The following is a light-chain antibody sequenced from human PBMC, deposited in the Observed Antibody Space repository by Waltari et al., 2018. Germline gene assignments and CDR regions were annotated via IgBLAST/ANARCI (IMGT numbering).Light chain of an antibody. CDR3: SSFSTSSTLLL. Sequence: QSALSQPASVSGSPGQSISISCTGTSSDVGGHTYVSWYQQHPGKAPKLLIYEVTNRPSGGSNRFSGSKSGNAASLTICGLQAEDEGDYYCSSFSTSSTLLLFGGGTKLTVL. CDR1: SSDVGGHTY. J-gene: IGLJ2*01. CDR2: EVT. V-gene: IGLV2-14*01.